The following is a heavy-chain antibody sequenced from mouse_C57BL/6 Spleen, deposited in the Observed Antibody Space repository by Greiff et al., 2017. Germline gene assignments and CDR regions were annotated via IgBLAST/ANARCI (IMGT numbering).Heavy chain of an antibody. J-gene: IGHJ3*01. CDR3: VRSYDYDGAWFAY. V-gene: IGHV10-1*01. CDR1: GFSFNTYA. Sequence: EVMLVESGGGLVQPKGSLKLSCAASGFSFNTYAMNWVRQAPGKGLEWVARIRSKSNNYATYYADSVKDRFTISRDDSESMLYLQMNNLKTEDTAMYYCVRSYDYDGAWFAYWGQGTLVTVSA. D-gene: IGHD2-4*01. CDR2: IRSKSNNYAT.